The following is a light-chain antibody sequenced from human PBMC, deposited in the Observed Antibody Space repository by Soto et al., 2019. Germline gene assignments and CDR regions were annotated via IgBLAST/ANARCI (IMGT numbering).Light chain of an antibody. Sequence: DLQMTQSPSAMSASVGDRVTITCRASQDISNYLAWFQQKPGKVPTRLIYGASTLQSGVPSRFSGSGSGTEFTLTISSLQPEDFATYYCLQHNSYPLTFGGGTKVEIK. CDR1: QDISNY. CDR2: GAS. V-gene: IGKV1-17*03. J-gene: IGKJ4*01. CDR3: LQHNSYPLT.